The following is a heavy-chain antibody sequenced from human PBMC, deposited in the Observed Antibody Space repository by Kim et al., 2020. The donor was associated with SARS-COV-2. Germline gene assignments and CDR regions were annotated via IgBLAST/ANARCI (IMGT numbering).Heavy chain of an antibody. CDR2: K. CDR3: AADSFPSHY. J-gene: IGHJ4*02. Sequence: KYYVDSVKGRFTISRDNAKKSLYLQMNSLSAEDTAVYYCAADSFPSHYWGQGTLVTVSS. V-gene: IGHV3-7*01.